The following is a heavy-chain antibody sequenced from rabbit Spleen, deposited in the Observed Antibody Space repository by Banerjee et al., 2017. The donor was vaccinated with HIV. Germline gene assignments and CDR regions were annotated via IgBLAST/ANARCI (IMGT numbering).Heavy chain of an antibody. CDR3: ARDTGSSFSSYGMDL. CDR2: IAGSGSGFT. Sequence: QSLEESGGDLVKPGASLTLTCTASGFSFSYSDYMCWVRQAPGKGLEWISCIAGSGSGFTYSATWANGRFTCSKASSTTVTLQMTSLTVADTATYFCARDTGSSFSSYGMDLWGPGTLVTV. J-gene: IGHJ6*01. D-gene: IGHD8-1*01. CDR1: GFSFSYSDY. V-gene: IGHV1S40*01.